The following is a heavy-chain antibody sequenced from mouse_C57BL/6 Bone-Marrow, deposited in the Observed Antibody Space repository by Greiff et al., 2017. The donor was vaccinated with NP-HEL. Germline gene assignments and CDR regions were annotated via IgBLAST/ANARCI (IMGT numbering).Heavy chain of an antibody. J-gene: IGHJ4*01. Sequence: VQLQQPGAELVKPGASVKLSCKASGYTFTSYWMHWVKQRPGRGLEWIGRIDPNSGGTKYNEKFKSKATLTVDKPSSTAYMQLRSLTSEDSAVYYCASHRITTVVRYAMDYWGQGTSVTVSS. CDR3: ASHRITTVVRYAMDY. CDR1: GYTFTSYW. V-gene: IGHV1-72*01. CDR2: IDPNSGGT. D-gene: IGHD1-1*01.